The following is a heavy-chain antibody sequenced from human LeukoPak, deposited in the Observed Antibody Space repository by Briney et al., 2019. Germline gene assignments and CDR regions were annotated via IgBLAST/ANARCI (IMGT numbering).Heavy chain of an antibody. V-gene: IGHV3-23*01. CDR2: IIGSGGST. J-gene: IGHJ3*02. CDR3: ANAGVYDLTYPDAFDI. Sequence: PGGPLTLPCAAYGYPFSICPMRWLRHATGGGREGVSAIIGSGGSTYYADSVKGRFTISRDNSKNTMYLKKNNRRSQDASVYFCANAGVYDLTYPDAFDIWGQGTMVTVSS. CDR1: GYPFSICP. D-gene: IGHD2/OR15-2a*01.